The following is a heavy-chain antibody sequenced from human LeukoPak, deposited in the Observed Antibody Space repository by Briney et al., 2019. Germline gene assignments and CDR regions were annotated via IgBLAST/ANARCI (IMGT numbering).Heavy chain of an antibody. V-gene: IGHV3-48*02. D-gene: IGHD3-10*01. CDR2: ISSSGATI. CDR3: VRANSLMVRGVITYFDS. J-gene: IGHJ4*02. CDR1: GFTFSFSG. Sequence: PGGSLRLSCAASGFTFSFSGMNWVREAPGKGLEFVSYISSSGATIYYADSLKGRFTLSRDNAKNSLYLQMNSLRDEDTAVYFCVRANSLMVRGVITYFDSWGQGTLVTVSS.